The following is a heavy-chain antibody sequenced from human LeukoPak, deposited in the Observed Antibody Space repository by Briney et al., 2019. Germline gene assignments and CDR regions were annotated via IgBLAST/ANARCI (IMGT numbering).Heavy chain of an antibody. Sequence: GGSLRLSCAASGFTVSSINMSWVRQARGKGLVWDSIIYRCYTYYADTVQGRFTISRDNSKNTLDLQMNSLRAEDTAVYYCARSGGYSSGWHFDYWGQGTLVTVSS. J-gene: IGHJ4*02. CDR3: ARSGGYSSGWHFDY. V-gene: IGHV3-53*01. D-gene: IGHD6-19*01. CDR2: IYRCYT. CDR1: GFTVSSIN.